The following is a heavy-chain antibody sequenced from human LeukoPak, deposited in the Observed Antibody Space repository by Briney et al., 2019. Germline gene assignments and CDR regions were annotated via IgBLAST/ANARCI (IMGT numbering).Heavy chain of an antibody. CDR2: MNPNSGNT. Sequence: ASVKVSCKASGYTFTSYDINWVRPATGQGLEWMGWMNPNSGNTGYAQKFQGRVTMTRNTSISTAYMELSSLRSEDTAVYYCATGPTHYYYYYMDVWGKGTTVTVSS. CDR3: ATGPTHYYYYYMDV. V-gene: IGHV1-8*01. CDR1: GYTFTSYD. J-gene: IGHJ6*03.